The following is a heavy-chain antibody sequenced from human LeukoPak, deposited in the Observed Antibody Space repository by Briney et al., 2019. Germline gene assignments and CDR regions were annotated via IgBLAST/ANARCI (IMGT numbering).Heavy chain of an antibody. CDR1: GFTFSSYW. Sequence: GGSLRLSCAASGFTFSSYWMSWVRQAPGKGLEWVANIKQDGSEKYYVDSVKGRFTISRDNAKNSPYLQMNSLRAEDTAVYFCAKRGVVIRVILVGFHKEAYYFDSWGQGTLVTVSS. J-gene: IGHJ4*02. D-gene: IGHD3-22*01. CDR3: AKRGVVIRVILVGFHKEAYYFDS. V-gene: IGHV3-7*03. CDR2: IKQDGSEK.